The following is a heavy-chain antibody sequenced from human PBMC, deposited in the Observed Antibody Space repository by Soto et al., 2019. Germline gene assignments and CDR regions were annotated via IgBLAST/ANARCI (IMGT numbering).Heavy chain of an antibody. CDR1: GGSISSGGYS. CDR2: IYHSGST. Sequence: ASETLSITCAVSGGSISSGGYSWSWIRQPPGKGLEWIGYIYHSGSTYYNPSPKSRVTISVDRSKNQFSLKLSSVTPADTAVYYCARFYYVFWSGPNWLAPGGQETLVTVS. CDR3: ARFYYVFWSGPNWLAP. D-gene: IGHD3-3*01. V-gene: IGHV4-30-2*01. J-gene: IGHJ5*02.